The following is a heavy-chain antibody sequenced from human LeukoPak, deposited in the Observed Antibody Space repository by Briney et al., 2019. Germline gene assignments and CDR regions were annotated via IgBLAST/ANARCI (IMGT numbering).Heavy chain of an antibody. Sequence: LGGSLRLSCAASGFTFSSYEMNWVRQAPGKGLEWVSYISSSGSTIYYADPVKGRFTISRDNAKNSLYLQMNSLRAEDTAVYYCARGGRYILVVPYPIDYWGQGTLVTVSS. CDR2: ISSSGSTI. CDR1: GFTFSSYE. D-gene: IGHD2-2*01. CDR3: ARGGRYILVVPYPIDY. J-gene: IGHJ4*02. V-gene: IGHV3-48*03.